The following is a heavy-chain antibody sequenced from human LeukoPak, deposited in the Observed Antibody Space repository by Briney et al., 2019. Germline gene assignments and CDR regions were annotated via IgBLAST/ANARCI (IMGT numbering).Heavy chain of an antibody. Sequence: SETLSLTCAVYGGSFSGYYWSWIRQPPGKGLEWIGEINHSGSTNYNPSLKSRVTISVDTSKNQFSLKLSSVTAADTAVYYCAKGYSISYWGQGTLVTVSS. J-gene: IGHJ4*02. V-gene: IGHV4-34*01. CDR2: INHSGST. CDR3: AKGYSISY. D-gene: IGHD3-3*02. CDR1: GGSFSGYY.